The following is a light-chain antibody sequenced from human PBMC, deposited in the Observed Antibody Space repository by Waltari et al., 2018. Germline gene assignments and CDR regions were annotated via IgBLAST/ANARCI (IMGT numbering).Light chain of an antibody. J-gene: IGKJ4*01. CDR2: EAS. CDR1: LCTTNY. V-gene: IGKV3-11*01. Sequence: CRASLCTTNYVAWYQLNPGQAPRLLIVEASNRATGIPARFSGSGSGTDFTLSISNLEPEDSAVYYCQQRRKWPLTFGGGTKVEIK. CDR3: QQRRKWPLT.